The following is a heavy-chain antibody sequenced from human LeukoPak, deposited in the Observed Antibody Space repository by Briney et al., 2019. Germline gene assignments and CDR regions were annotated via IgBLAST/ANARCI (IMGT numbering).Heavy chain of an antibody. Sequence: SETLFLTCTVSGGSISSHYWSWIRQPPGKGLEWIGYIYYSGSTNYNPSLKSRVTISVDTSKNQFSLKLSSVTAADTAVYYCARSPLRFLEYFDYWGQGTLVTVSS. J-gene: IGHJ4*02. CDR3: ARSPLRFLEYFDY. CDR1: GGSISSHY. CDR2: IYYSGST. V-gene: IGHV4-59*11. D-gene: IGHD3-3*01.